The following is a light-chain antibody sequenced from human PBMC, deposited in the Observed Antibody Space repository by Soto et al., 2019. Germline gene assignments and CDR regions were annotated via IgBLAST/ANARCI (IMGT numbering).Light chain of an antibody. CDR3: QQYVTSSPRT. CDR1: HTISSSY. Sequence: IGLTQSPGTLSLTPGERATLSCRASHTISSSYLAWYQQKPGQAPRLLMYGISRRATGIPDRFSGSGSGTDFTLTITRLEPEDFAVYYCQQYVTSSPRTFGQGSMVDVK. J-gene: IGKJ1*01. CDR2: GIS. V-gene: IGKV3-20*01.